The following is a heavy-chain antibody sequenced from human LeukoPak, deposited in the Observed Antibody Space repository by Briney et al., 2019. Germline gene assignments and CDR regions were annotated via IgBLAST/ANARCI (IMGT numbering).Heavy chain of an antibody. V-gene: IGHV3-30*03. Sequence: PGGSLRLSCAASGFTFSSYGMHWVRQAPGKGLEWVAVISYDGSNKYYADSVKGRFTISRDNSKNTLYLQMNSLRAEDTAVYYCASASTKYSSGWGYPWGQGNLVTVSS. CDR1: GFTFSSYG. J-gene: IGHJ5*02. CDR2: ISYDGSNK. CDR3: ASASTKYSSGWGYP. D-gene: IGHD6-19*01.